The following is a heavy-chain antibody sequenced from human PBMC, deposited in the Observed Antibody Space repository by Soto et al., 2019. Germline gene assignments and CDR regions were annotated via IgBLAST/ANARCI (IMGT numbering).Heavy chain of an antibody. CDR1: CGSVSSGSYY. CDR3: ARDGGYPDY. V-gene: IGHV4-61*01. D-gene: IGHD3-16*01. CDR2: IYYSGRT. Sequence: PSETLSLTCTVSCGSVSSGSYYWSWIRQPPGKGLEWIGYIYYSGRTNYNPSLKSRVTISVDTSKNQFSLKLSSVTAADTAVYYCARDGGYPDYWGQGTLVTVSS. J-gene: IGHJ4*02.